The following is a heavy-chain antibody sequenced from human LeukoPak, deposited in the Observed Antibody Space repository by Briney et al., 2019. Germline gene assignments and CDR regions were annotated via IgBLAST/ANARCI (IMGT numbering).Heavy chain of an antibody. CDR3: ARGPNDYFDY. Sequence: ASVEVSCKASGYTFTSYAISWLRQAPGQGLEWMGWVTTYNGNTDYAQNFQGRVTMTIDISTGTAHMELRSLRSDDTAVYFCARGPNDYFDYWGQGTLVTASS. J-gene: IGHJ4*02. CDR2: VTTYNGNT. CDR1: GYTFTSYA. V-gene: IGHV1-18*01.